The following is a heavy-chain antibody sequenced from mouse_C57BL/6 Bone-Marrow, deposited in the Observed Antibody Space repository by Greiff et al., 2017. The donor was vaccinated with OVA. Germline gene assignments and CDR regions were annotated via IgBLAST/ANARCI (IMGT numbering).Heavy chain of an antibody. J-gene: IGHJ3*01. CDR3: AITDPWFAY. Sequence: VQLKESGGGLVKPGGSLKLSCAASGFTFSDYGMHWVRQAPEKGLEWVAYISSGSSTIYYADTVKGRFTISRDNAKNTLFLQMTSLRSEDTAMYYCAITDPWFAYWGQGTLVTVSA. V-gene: IGHV5-17*01. D-gene: IGHD4-1*01. CDR2: ISSGSSTI. CDR1: GFTFSDYG.